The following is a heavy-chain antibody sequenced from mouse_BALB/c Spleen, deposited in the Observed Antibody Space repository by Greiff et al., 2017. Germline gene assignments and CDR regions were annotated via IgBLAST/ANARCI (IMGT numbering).Heavy chain of an antibody. D-gene: IGHD1-1*01. J-gene: IGHJ4*01. CDR2: ISSGGSYT. CDR1: GFTFSSYA. CDR3: ARADRYGSRDAMDY. Sequence: DVHLVESGGGLVKPGGSLKLSCAASGFTFSSYAMSWVRQSPEKRLEWVAEISSGGSYTYYPDTVTGRFTISRDNAKNTLYLEMSSLKSEDTAMYYCARADRYGSRDAMDYWGQGTSVTVSS. V-gene: IGHV5-9-4*01.